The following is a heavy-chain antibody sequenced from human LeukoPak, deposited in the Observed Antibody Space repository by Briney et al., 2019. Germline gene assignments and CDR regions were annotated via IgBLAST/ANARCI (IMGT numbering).Heavy chain of an antibody. V-gene: IGHV3-23*01. Sequence: GGSLRLSCAASGFSFSTYAMSWVRQAPGKGLEWVSAISATGGSTYYADSVKGRFTISRDNSKNTLYLQMNSLRAEDTAVYYCARDRGFQHWGQGTLVTVSS. CDR2: ISATGGST. J-gene: IGHJ1*01. CDR1: GFSFSTYA. CDR3: ARDRGFQH.